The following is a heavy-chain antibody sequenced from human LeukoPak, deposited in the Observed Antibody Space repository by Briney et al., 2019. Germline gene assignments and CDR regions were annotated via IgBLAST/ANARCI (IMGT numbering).Heavy chain of an antibody. CDR3: TTGDRGWQDY. Sequence: GSLRLSCAASGLRFSNAWMSWVRQAPGKGLEWVAHIKRNTDTGTTNYGASVEGRFTVSRDDSKNTLYLQMNSLKIEDTAVYYCTTGDRGWQDYWGQGTLVTVSS. V-gene: IGHV3-15*01. CDR1: GLRFSNAW. D-gene: IGHD6-19*01. J-gene: IGHJ4*02. CDR2: IKRNTDTGTT.